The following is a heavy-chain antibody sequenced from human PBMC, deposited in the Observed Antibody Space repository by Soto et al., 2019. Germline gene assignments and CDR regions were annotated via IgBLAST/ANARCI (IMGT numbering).Heavy chain of an antibody. CDR1: GVTFSSYG. CDR2: ISYDGSNK. J-gene: IGHJ4*02. CDR3: AKGTLYSSGWYDLDY. D-gene: IGHD6-19*01. Sequence: GGSLRLSCAASGVTFSSYGMHWVRQAPGKGLEWVAVISYDGSNKYYADSVKGRFTISRDNSKNTLYLQMNSLRAEDTAVYYCAKGTLYSSGWYDLDYWGQGTLVTVSS. V-gene: IGHV3-30*18.